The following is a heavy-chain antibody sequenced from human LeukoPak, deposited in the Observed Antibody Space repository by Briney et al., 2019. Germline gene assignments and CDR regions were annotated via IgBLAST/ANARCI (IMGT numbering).Heavy chain of an antibody. V-gene: IGHV5-51*01. D-gene: IGHD3-22*01. J-gene: IGHJ4*02. CDR3: ARPVRYDTYYFDY. CDR2: IYPGVSDT. Sequence: GESLKISFKGSGYRFTSYWIGWVRQMPGKGLEWMGIIYPGVSDTRYSPSFQGQVTISADKSISTAYLQWSSLKASDTAMYYCARPVRYDTYYFDYWGQGTLVTVSS. CDR1: GYRFTSYW.